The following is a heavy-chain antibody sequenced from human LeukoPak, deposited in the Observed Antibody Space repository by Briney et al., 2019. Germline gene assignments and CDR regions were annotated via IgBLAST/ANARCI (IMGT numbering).Heavy chain of an antibody. CDR1: GFTFSSYG. Sequence: GGSLRLSCAASGFTFSSYGMHWVRQAPGRGLEWASFISYDGSKQYYADSVKGRFTISRDNSKNTLYLQMNSLRPEDTAVYYCAKDLDSGSYYLDYWGQGTLVTVSS. J-gene: IGHJ4*02. CDR3: AKDLDSGSYYLDY. CDR2: ISYDGSKQ. D-gene: IGHD1-26*01. V-gene: IGHV3-30*18.